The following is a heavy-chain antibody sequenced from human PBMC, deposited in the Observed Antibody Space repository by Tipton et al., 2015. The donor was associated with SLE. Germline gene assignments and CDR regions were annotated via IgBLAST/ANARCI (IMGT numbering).Heavy chain of an antibody. CDR3: ARAREPFSPDAFDI. V-gene: IGHV3-11*01. J-gene: IGHJ3*02. D-gene: IGHD5-24*01. CDR1: GFTFSDYY. Sequence: SLRLSCAASGFTFSDYYMSWIRQAPGKGLEWVSYISSSGSTIYYADSVKGRFTISRDNAKNSLYLQMNSLRAEDTAVYYCARAREPFSPDAFDIWGQGTMVTVSS. CDR2: ISSSGSTI.